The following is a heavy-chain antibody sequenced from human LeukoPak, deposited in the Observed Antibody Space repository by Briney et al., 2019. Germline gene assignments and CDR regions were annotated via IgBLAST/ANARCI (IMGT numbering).Heavy chain of an antibody. CDR1: GFTVSSNY. V-gene: IGHV3-66*01. J-gene: IGHJ4*02. CDR2: IYSGGGT. Sequence: GGSLRLSCAASGFTVSSNYMSWVRQAPGKGLEWVSVIYSGGGTYYADSVKGRFTISRDNSKNTLYLQMNSLRAEDTAVYYCARAGAGYSYGYLIDYWGQGTLVTVSS. D-gene: IGHD5-18*01. CDR3: ARAGAGYSYGYLIDY.